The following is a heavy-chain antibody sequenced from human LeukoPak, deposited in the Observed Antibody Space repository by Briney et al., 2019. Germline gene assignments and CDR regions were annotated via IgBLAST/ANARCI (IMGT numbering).Heavy chain of an antibody. CDR3: AKTAYYYDSSGYYYADAFDI. V-gene: IGHV3-33*06. CDR2: IWYDGSNK. CDR1: GFTFSSYG. J-gene: IGHJ3*02. D-gene: IGHD3-22*01. Sequence: GGPLRLSCAASGFTFSSYGMHWVRQAPGKGLEWVAVIWYDGSNKYYADSVKGRFTISRDNSKNTLYLQMNSLRAEDTAVYYCAKTAYYYDSSGYYYADAFDIWGQGTMVTVSS.